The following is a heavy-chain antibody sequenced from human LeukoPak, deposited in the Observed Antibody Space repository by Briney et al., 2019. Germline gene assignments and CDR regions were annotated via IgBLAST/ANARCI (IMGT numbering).Heavy chain of an antibody. CDR3: ARVDPYYDFWSGSNYYYYMDV. Sequence: SETLSLTCTVSGGSISSYFWSWIRQPPGKGLQWIGYIYYSGSTNYNPSLKSRVTISVDTSKNQFSLKLSSVTAADTAVYYCARVDPYYDFWSGSNYYYYMDVWGKGTTVTVSS. CDR1: GGSISSYF. V-gene: IGHV4-59*01. J-gene: IGHJ6*03. CDR2: IYYSGST. D-gene: IGHD3-3*01.